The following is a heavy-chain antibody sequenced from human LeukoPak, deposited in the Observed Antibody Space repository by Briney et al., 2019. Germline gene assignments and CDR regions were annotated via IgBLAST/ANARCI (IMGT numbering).Heavy chain of an antibody. D-gene: IGHD1-1*01. Sequence: ASVKVSCKASGYTLSGYYIHWVRQAPGQGLEWLGWINPNSGETNYAQKFQGGVTLTRDTSISTFYMEVSRLRSDDTAVYFCARYNWNDVVSALDYWGQGTLGTVSS. CDR2: INPNSGET. V-gene: IGHV1-2*02. J-gene: IGHJ4*02. CDR1: GYTLSGYY. CDR3: ARYNWNDVVSALDY.